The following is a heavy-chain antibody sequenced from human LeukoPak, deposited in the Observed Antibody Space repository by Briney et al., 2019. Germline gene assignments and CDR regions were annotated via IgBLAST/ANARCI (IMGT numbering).Heavy chain of an antibody. CDR2: IKLDGSEK. V-gene: IGHV3-7*03. Sequence: GGSLRLSCAASGFTFRNHGMHWVRQAPGKGLEWVANIKLDGSEKNYVDSVKGRFTISRDNTKNSLYLQMNSLRAEDTAVFYCARDQYDTWSRRGNFDSWGQGTLVIVSS. CDR3: ARDQYDTWSRRGNFDS. CDR1: GFTFRNHG. D-gene: IGHD3-3*01. J-gene: IGHJ4*02.